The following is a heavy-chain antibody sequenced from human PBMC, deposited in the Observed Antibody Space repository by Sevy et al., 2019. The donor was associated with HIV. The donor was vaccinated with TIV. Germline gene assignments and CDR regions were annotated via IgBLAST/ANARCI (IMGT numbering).Heavy chain of an antibody. CDR3: AGENAWGRGYS. Sequence: SETLSLTCTVSGGSITSLYWNWIRQPPGKGLEWIANIYYNGHINYNPSLKSRVTLSLDTSKNQFSLRLSSVTAADMATCYCAGENAWGRGYSWGQGTLVTVSS. CDR2: IYYNGHI. J-gene: IGHJ4*02. D-gene: IGHD1-26*01. CDR1: GGSITSLY. V-gene: IGHV4-59*08.